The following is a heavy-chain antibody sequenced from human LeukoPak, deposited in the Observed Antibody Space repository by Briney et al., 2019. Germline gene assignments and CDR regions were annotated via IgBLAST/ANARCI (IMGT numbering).Heavy chain of an antibody. CDR2: ISSDARTT. Sequence: GGSLRLSCAASGFTFSGYWMHWVRQVPGKGLVWVSRISSDARTTNYADSVKGRFTISRDNAKNTLNLKMNSLRDEDTAVYYCARGRDSYSYPYFDFWGQGTLVTVSS. CDR3: ARGRDSYSYPYFDF. CDR1: GFTFSGYW. J-gene: IGHJ4*02. D-gene: IGHD3-16*01. V-gene: IGHV3-74*01.